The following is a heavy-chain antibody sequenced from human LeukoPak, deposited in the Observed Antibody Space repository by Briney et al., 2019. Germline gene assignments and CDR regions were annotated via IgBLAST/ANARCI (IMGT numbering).Heavy chain of an antibody. V-gene: IGHV3-30*03. Sequence: PGGSPRLSCAASGFTFSSYGMHWVRQAPGKGLEWVAVISYDGSNKYYADSVKGRFTISRDNSKNTLYLQMNSLRAEDTAVYYCASNLGLGGSAFDIWGQGTMVTVSS. CDR3: ASNLGLGGSAFDI. J-gene: IGHJ3*02. D-gene: IGHD2-15*01. CDR1: GFTFSSYG. CDR2: ISYDGSNK.